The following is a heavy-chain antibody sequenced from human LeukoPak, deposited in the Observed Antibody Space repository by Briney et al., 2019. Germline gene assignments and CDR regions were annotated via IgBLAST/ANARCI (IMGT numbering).Heavy chain of an antibody. CDR3: AEGIYGSGSSALDY. CDR2: ISGSGGST. CDR1: GFTFSSYA. D-gene: IGHD3-10*01. Sequence: PGGSLRLSCAASGFTFSSYAMSWVRQAPGKGLEWVSAISGSGGSTYYADSVKGRFTISRDNSKNTLYLQMNSLRAEDTAVYYCAEGIYGSGSSALDYWGQGTLVTVSS. J-gene: IGHJ4*02. V-gene: IGHV3-23*01.